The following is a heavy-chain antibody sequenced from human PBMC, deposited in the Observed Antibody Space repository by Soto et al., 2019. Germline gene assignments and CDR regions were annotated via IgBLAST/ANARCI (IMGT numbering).Heavy chain of an antibody. J-gene: IGHJ4*02. V-gene: IGHV3-48*02. CDR1: GFTFSSYS. CDR3: AREPPRAGVVPAAMRVVY. Sequence: PGGSLRLSCAASGFTFSSYSMNWVRQAPGKGLEWVSYISSSSSTIYYADSVKGRFTISRDNAKNSLYLQMNSLRDEDTAVYYCAREPPRAGVVPAAMRVVYWGQGTLVTVSS. CDR2: ISSSSSTI. D-gene: IGHD2-2*01.